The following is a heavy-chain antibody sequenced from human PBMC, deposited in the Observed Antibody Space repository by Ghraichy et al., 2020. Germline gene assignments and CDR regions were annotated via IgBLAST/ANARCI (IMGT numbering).Heavy chain of an antibody. V-gene: IGHV4-39*01. D-gene: IGHD3-22*01. CDR3: ARHIGISSADS. CDR2: IYYSGSS. CDR1: GGSISSNSYY. J-gene: IGHJ4*02. Sequence: ESLNISCNVSGGSISSNSYYWGWIRQPPGKGLEWIGTIYYSGSSYYNPSLKSRVTMSVDTSKNQFSLKLSSVTAADTAVYYCARHIGISSADSWGQGTLVTVSS.